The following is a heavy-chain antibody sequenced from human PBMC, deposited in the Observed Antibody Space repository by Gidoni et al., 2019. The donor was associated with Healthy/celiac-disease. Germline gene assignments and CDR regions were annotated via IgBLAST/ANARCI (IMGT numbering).Heavy chain of an antibody. Sequence: QVQLQESGPGLVKPSQTLSRTCTVSGGSISSGDYYWSWLRQPPGKGLEWIGYLYYSGSTYYNPYLMGRVTISVDTSKDQFSLKLSSVTAADTAVYYCARDSSLVVVPAARGTYFDYWGQGTLVTVSS. V-gene: IGHV4-30-4*01. D-gene: IGHD2-2*01. J-gene: IGHJ4*02. CDR3: ARDSSLVVVPAARGTYFDY. CDR1: GGSISSGDYY. CDR2: LYYSGST.